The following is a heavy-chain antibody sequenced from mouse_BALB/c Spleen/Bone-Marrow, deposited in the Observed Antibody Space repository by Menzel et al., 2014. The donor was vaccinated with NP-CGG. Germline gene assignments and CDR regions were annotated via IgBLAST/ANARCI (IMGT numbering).Heavy chain of an antibody. CDR3: ARGYGYDAGFAWFVY. D-gene: IGHD2-14*01. V-gene: IGHV1S81*02. J-gene: IGHJ3*01. Sequence: QVQLQQSGAELVKPGASVKLSCRASGYTFTTYWMHWVKQRPGQGLEWIGEINPSNGRTNYNEKFKSKATLTVDKSSSTAYMPPSSLTSEDSAVYFCARGYGYDAGFAWFVYWGQGTLVTVSA. CDR2: INPSNGRT. CDR1: GYTFTTYW.